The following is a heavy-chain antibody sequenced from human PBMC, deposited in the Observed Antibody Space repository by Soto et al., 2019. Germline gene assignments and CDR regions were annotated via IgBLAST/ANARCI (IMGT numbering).Heavy chain of an antibody. Sequence: SLRLSCAASGFAFSTFGMHWVRQAPGKGLEWMAVISYDGSNKNYADFVKGRFTISRDNSKNTLDLQLNALRADDTAVYYCAKDKPGTTSFDYWGQGTLVTVSS. CDR2: ISYDGSNK. D-gene: IGHD1-1*01. J-gene: IGHJ4*02. V-gene: IGHV3-30*18. CDR3: AKDKPGTTSFDY. CDR1: GFAFSTFG.